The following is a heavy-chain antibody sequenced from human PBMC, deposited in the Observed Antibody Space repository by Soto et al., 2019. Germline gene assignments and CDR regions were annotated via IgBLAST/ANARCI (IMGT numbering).Heavy chain of an antibody. CDR2: INYDGSST. D-gene: IGHD3-16*01. CDR3: ARGRSIMITFGGVIRSADY. CDR1: GFTFSSDW. Sequence: GGSLRLSCAASGFTFSSDWMHWVRQVPGKGLVWVSRINYDGSSTYYADSVKGRFTISRDNAKNTLYLQMNSLRAEDTAVYYFARGRSIMITFGGVIRSADYWGQGTLVTVSS. J-gene: IGHJ4*02. V-gene: IGHV3-74*01.